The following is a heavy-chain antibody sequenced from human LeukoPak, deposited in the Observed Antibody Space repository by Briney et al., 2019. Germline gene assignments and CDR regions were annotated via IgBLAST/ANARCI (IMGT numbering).Heavy chain of an antibody. J-gene: IGHJ4*02. CDR2: MNPNSGNT. D-gene: IGHD3-3*01. V-gene: IGHV1-8*01. Sequence: ASVKVSCKATGYTFTSYDINWVRQATGQGLERMGWMNPNSGNTGYAQKFQGRVTMTRNTSISTAYMELSSLRSEDTAVYYCARGGGLLRFEPFDYWGQGTLVTVSS. CDR1: GYTFTSYD. CDR3: ARGGGLLRFEPFDY.